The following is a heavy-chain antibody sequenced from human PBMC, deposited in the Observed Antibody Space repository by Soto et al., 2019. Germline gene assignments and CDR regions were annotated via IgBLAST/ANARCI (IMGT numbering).Heavy chain of an antibody. V-gene: IGHV3-7*01. D-gene: IGHD3-9*01. CDR2: IKQDGSEK. CDR3: ARVPLYDILTGSLDAFDI. Sequence: GGSLRLSCAASGFTFSSYWMSWVRQAPGKGLEWVANIKQDGSEKYYVDSVKGRFTISRDNAKNSLSLQMNSLRAEDTAVYYCARVPLYDILTGSLDAFDIWGQGTMVTVSS. CDR1: GFTFSSYW. J-gene: IGHJ3*02.